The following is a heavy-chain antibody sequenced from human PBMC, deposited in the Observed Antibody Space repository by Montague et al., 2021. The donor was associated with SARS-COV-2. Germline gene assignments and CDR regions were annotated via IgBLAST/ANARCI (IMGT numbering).Heavy chain of an antibody. CDR3: ARVGRQQLVRLSGMDV. CDR2: IYYSGST. J-gene: IGHJ6*02. V-gene: IGHV4-39*07. CDR1: GGSISSSSYY. D-gene: IGHD6-13*01. Sequence: SETRSLTCTVSGGSISSSSYYWGWIRQPPGKGLEWIGSIYYSGSTYYNPSLKSRVTISVDTSKNQFSLKLSSVTAADTAVYYCARVGRQQLVRLSGMDVWGQGTTVTGSS.